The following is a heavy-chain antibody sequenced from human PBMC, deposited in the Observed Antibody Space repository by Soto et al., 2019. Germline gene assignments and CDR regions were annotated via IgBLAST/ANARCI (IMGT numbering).Heavy chain of an antibody. CDR2: ISGSGFKK. V-gene: IGHV3-23*01. D-gene: IGHD1-26*01. Sequence: LSLSCAASCLHFENFGISWVRQSPGTGREWISSISGSGFKKYYAGSVKGRFTISRDNSKSTVYLELNNLSAEDTAVYHCAKNQGVELVPLATVDWFDPWGQGSVVTVSS. CDR1: CLHFENFG. J-gene: IGHJ5*02. CDR3: AKNQGVELVPLATVDWFDP.